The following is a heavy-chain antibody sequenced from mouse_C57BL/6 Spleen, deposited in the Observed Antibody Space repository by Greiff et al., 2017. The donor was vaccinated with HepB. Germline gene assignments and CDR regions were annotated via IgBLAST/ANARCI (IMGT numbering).Heavy chain of an antibody. J-gene: IGHJ1*03. CDR1: GFTFSDYY. V-gene: IGHV5-16*01. CDR2: INYDGSST. D-gene: IGHD2-1*01. CDR3: ARDGGGIYPPWYFDV. Sequence: EVHLVESEGGLVQPGSSMKLSCTASGFTFSDYYMAWVRQVPEKGLEWVANINYDGSSTYYLDSLKSRFIISRDNAKNILYLQMSSLKSEDTATYYCARDGGGIYPPWYFDVWGTGTTVTVSS.